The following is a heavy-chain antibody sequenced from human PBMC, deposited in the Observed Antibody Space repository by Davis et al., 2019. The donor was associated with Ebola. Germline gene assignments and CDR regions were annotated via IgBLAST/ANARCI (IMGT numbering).Heavy chain of an antibody. Sequence: GESLKISCAASGFTFSSYSMNWVRQAPGKGLEWVSYISSSSSTIYYADSVKGRFTISRDNAKNSLYLQMNSLRAEDTALYYCARAKQWLVLGWFDPWGQGTLVTVSS. CDR1: GFTFSSYS. V-gene: IGHV3-48*01. CDR3: ARAKQWLVLGWFDP. J-gene: IGHJ5*02. CDR2: ISSSSSTI. D-gene: IGHD6-19*01.